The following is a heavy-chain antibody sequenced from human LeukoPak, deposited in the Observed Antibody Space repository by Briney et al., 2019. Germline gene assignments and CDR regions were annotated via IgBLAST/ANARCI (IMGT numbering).Heavy chain of an antibody. V-gene: IGHV3-48*01. CDR1: GSTFSSHS. CDR2: ISSSSSTI. D-gene: IGHD3-22*01. J-gene: IGHJ4*02. CDR3: ARGAYYYED. Sequence: GSLRLSCAASGSTFSSHSMNWDRQAPGKGLEWVSYISSSSSTIYYADSVKGRFTISRDNAKNSLYLQMNSLRAEDTAVYYCARGAYYYEDWGQGTLVTVSS.